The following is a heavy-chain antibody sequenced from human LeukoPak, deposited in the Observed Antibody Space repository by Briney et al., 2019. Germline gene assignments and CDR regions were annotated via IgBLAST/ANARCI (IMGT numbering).Heavy chain of an antibody. Sequence: SQTLSLTCAISGDSVSSNSAACNWIRQSPSRGLEWLGRTYYRSKWYNDYAVSVKSRITINPDTSKNQFSLQLNSVTPEDTAVYYCAKWSGIRFDPWGQGTLVTVSS. CDR2: TYYRSKWYN. D-gene: IGHD2-15*01. J-gene: IGHJ5*02. V-gene: IGHV6-1*01. CDR1: GDSVSSNSAA. CDR3: AKWSGIRFDP.